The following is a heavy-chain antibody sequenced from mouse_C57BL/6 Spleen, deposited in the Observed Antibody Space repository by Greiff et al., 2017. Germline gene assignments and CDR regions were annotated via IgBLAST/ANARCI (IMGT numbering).Heavy chain of an antibody. CDR2: ISSGSSTI. D-gene: IGHD4-1*01. V-gene: IGHV5-17*01. J-gene: IGHJ4*01. CDR1: GFTFSDYG. Sequence: EVKLVESGGGLVKPGGSLKLSCAASGFTFSDYGMHWVRQAPEKGLEWVAYISSGSSTIYYADTVKGRFTISRDNAKNTLFLQMTSLRSEDTAMYYGARTKWERYYAMDYWGQGTSVTVSS. CDR3: ARTKWERYYAMDY.